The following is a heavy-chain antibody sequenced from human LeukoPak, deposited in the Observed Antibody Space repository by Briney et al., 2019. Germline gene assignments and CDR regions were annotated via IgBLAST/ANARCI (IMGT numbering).Heavy chain of an antibody. Sequence: WGSLRLSCAASGFIFSDYDMNWVRQAPGQGLEWVALFSSVGSYKYYADSVKGRFTISRDNSKNTLYLQIHSLRAEDTAVYYCAKDSAAPISITMVRGRWYFDYWGQGTLVTVSS. J-gene: IGHJ4*02. V-gene: IGHV3-NL1*01. CDR1: GFIFSDYD. CDR3: AKDSAAPISITMVRGRWYFDY. CDR2: FSSVGSYK. D-gene: IGHD3-10*01.